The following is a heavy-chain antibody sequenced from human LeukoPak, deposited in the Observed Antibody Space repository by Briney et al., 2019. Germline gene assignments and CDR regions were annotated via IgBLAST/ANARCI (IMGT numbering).Heavy chain of an antibody. V-gene: IGHV1-3*01. D-gene: IGHD3-22*01. J-gene: IGHJ4*02. Sequence: ASVTVSCKASGYTFTSYAMHWVRQAPGQRLEWMGWINAGNGNTKYSQKFQGRVTITRDTSASTAYMELSSLRSEDTAVYYCARERGSSGYYESDYWGQGTLVTVSS. CDR3: ARERGSSGYYESDY. CDR2: INAGNGNT. CDR1: GYTFTSYA.